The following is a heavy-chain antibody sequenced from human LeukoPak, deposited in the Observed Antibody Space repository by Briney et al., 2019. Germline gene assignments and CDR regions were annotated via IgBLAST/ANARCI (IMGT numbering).Heavy chain of an antibody. CDR1: GYNFFNYG. CDR3: ARHRIAVAGSYYYGMDV. D-gene: IGHD6-19*01. J-gene: IGHJ6*02. CDR2: IYPGDSDT. Sequence: GESLKISCKGSGYNFFNYGIAWVRQKPGKGLEWMGIIYPGDSDTRYSPSFQGQVTISADKSISTAYLQWSSLKASDTAMYYCARHRIAVAGSYYYGMDVWGQGTTVTVSS. V-gene: IGHV5-51*01.